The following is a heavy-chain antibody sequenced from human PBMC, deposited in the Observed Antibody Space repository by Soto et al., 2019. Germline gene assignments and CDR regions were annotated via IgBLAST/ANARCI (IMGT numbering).Heavy chain of an antibody. CDR2: VTGGNGDT. V-gene: IGHV1-3*01. CDR1: GYTFMSHV. Sequence: QVQLVQSEAEVKEPGASVKVSCRASGYTFMSHVMHWVRQAPGQRLEWMGWVTGGNGDTKYSQNFQDRVTITRDTSATTAYMELSRLTSEDTAVYYCARDSGIRGPSGDLDYWGQGTLVTVSS. CDR3: ARDSGIRGPSGDLDY. D-gene: IGHD1-20*01. J-gene: IGHJ4*02.